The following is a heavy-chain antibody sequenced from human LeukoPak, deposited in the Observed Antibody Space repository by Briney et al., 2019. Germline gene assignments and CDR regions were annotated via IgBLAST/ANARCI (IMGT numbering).Heavy chain of an antibody. J-gene: IGHJ4*02. Sequence: GASVKVSCKASGYTFTRYYMHWVRQAPGQGLEWMGRINPNSGGTNYAQKFQGRVTMTRDTSISTAYMELSRLRSDDTAVYYCARYCSSTSCFEAPSASYYFDCWGQGTLVTVSS. CDR3: ARYCSSTSCFEAPSASYYFDC. V-gene: IGHV1-2*06. CDR2: INPNSGGT. CDR1: GYTFTRYY. D-gene: IGHD2-2*01.